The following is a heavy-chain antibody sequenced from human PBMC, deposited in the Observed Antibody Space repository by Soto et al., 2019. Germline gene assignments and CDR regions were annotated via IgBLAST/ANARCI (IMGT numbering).Heavy chain of an antibody. CDR2: IIPILGIA. J-gene: IGHJ3*02. Sequence: QVQLVQSGAEVKKPGSSVKVSCKASGGTFSSYTISWVRQAPGQGLEWMGRIIPILGIANYAQKFQGRVTXXADKSTSTAYVELSSLRSEDRAVYYCAGGGGYSYGLSAFEIWGQGTMVTVSS. V-gene: IGHV1-69*02. CDR1: GGTFSSYT. CDR3: AGGGGYSYGLSAFEI. D-gene: IGHD5-18*01.